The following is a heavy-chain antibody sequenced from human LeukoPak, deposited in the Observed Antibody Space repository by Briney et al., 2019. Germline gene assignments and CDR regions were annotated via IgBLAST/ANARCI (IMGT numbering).Heavy chain of an antibody. V-gene: IGHV3-9*01. CDR1: GFTFDDYA. CDR2: ISWNSGSI. J-gene: IGHJ5*02. CDR3: AKDSGHSITGAYNWFDP. D-gene: IGHD1-20*01. Sequence: GGSLRLSCAASGFTFDDYAMHWVRQAPGKGLEWVSGISWNSGSIGYADSVKGRFTISRDNAKNSLYLQMNSLRAEDTALYYCAKDSGHSITGAYNWFDPWGQGILVTVSS.